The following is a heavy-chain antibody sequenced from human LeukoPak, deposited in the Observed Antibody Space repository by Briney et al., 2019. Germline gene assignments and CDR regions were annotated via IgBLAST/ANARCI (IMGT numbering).Heavy chain of an antibody. CDR2: IYHSVST. J-gene: IGHJ4*02. CDR1: GGSIRSSNW. D-gene: IGHD3-22*01. V-gene: IGHV4-4*02. CDR3: AREARSGYYDSSGTYVY. Sequence: SETLSLTCAVSGGSIRSSNWWSWVRQPPGKGLEWIGEIYHSVSTNYNPSLKSRVSISVDKTKNQFSLRLSSVTAADTAVYYCAREARSGYYDSSGTYVYWGQGTLVTVSS.